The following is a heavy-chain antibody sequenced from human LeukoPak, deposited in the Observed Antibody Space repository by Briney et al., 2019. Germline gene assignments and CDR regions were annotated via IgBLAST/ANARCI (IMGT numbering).Heavy chain of an antibody. J-gene: IGHJ4*02. D-gene: IGHD1-26*01. Sequence: GGSLRLSCAASGFTFSSYGMHWVRQAPGKGLEWVTVISYDGSNKYYADSVKGRFTISRDNAKNSLYLQMNSLRAEDTAVYYCARGVSGSYRVNSSPHFDYWGQGTLVTVSS. CDR3: ARGVSGSYRVNSSPHFDY. CDR1: GFTFSSYG. V-gene: IGHV3-30*03. CDR2: ISYDGSNK.